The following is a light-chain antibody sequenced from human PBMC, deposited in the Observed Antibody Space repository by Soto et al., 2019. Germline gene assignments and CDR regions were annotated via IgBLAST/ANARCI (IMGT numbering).Light chain of an antibody. CDR1: QSVSSY. J-gene: IGKJ4*01. Sequence: EIVLTQSPATLSLSPGESATLSCRASQSVSSYLAWYQQKPGQAPRLLIYDASNRATGIPARFSGSGSGTDFTLTISSLEPDDFAVYYCQQRSDWPSTFGGGTKVQIK. CDR3: QQRSDWPST. V-gene: IGKV3-11*01. CDR2: DAS.